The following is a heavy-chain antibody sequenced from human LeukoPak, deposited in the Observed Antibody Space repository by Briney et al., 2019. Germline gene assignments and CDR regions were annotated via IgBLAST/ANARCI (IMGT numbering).Heavy chain of an antibody. D-gene: IGHD3-10*01. CDR3: AKGVRITMVRGAFDI. J-gene: IGHJ3*02. CDR2: ISWNSGSI. V-gene: IGHV3-9*01. CDR1: GFTFDDYA. Sequence: PGGSLRLSCAASGFTFDDYAMHWVRHAPGKGLEWASGISWNSGSIGYADSVKGRFTISRNNAKNPLYLQMNSLRAEDTALYYCAKGVRITMVRGAFDIWGQGTMVTVSS.